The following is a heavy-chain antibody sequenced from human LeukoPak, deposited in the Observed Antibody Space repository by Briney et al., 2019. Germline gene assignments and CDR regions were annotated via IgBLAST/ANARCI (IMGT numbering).Heavy chain of an antibody. CDR3: SGRSGFSSIY. CDR2: IKPDGSAD. D-gene: IGHD2-2*01. V-gene: IGHV3-7*01. CDR1: GFSFDTHW. J-gene: IGHJ4*02. Sequence: GGPLSFSCEAAGFSFDTHWMNWVRQFPGGGLEWVANIKPDGSADYYLDSVKGRFSISRDNVKNLVYLQLNSLRTEDTAVYYCSGRSGFSSIYWGQGTLVTVSS.